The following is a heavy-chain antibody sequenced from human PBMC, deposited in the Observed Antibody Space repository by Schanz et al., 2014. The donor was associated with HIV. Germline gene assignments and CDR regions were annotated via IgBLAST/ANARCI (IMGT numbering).Heavy chain of an antibody. J-gene: IGHJ6*02. CDR3: ASTEYPYTTSSDYYYGMDV. CDR2: IWYDGSNK. D-gene: IGHD6-6*01. V-gene: IGHV3-33*01. CDR1: GFTFSSYG. Sequence: QVELVESGGGVVQPGRSLRLSCAASGFTFSSYGMHWVRQAPGKGLEGVAVIWYDGSNKYYADSVKGRFTISRDNSKNTLYLQMNSLRAEDTAVYYCASTEYPYTTSSDYYYGMDVWGQGTTVTVSS.